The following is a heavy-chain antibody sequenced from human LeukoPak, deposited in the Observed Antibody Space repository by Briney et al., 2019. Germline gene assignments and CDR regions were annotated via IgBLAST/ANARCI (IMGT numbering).Heavy chain of an antibody. CDR2: ITSSSSHV. CDR1: GFTFSSYA. J-gene: IGHJ4*02. Sequence: PGGSLRFSCAASGFTFSSYAMNWVRLAPGKGLEWVSSITSSSSHVYYADSLKGRFTISRDNSKNTVHLQMNSLRAEDTAVYYCAKDRDDYGDADYWGQGTLVAVSS. CDR3: AKDRDDYGDADY. D-gene: IGHD4-17*01. V-gene: IGHV3-21*04.